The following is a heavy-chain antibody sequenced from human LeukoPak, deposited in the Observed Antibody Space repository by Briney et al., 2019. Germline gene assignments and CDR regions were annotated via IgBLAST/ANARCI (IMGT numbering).Heavy chain of an antibody. Sequence: GGSLRLSCAACGFTFSRYGMSWVRQAPGKGLEWVSNISGSGSGGSTYYADSVKGRFTISRDNSKNTLYLHVNSLRPEDTAVYYCVKDNPLDYWGQGTLVIVSS. V-gene: IGHV3-23*01. CDR3: VKDNPLDY. D-gene: IGHD1-14*01. CDR2: ISGSGSGGST. J-gene: IGHJ4*02. CDR1: GFTFSRYG.